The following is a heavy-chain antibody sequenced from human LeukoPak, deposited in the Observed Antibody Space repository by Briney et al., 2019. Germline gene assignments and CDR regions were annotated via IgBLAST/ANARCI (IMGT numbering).Heavy chain of an antibody. Sequence: QTGGSLRLSCAASGFTFSMYWMHRVRQAPGKGLVWVSRIKSDGSTNYADSVKGRFTISRDNAKNTVSLQMNSLRPEDTGVYYCTKAPSEIGGYYPEYFRHWGQGTLVTVSS. CDR2: IKSDGST. V-gene: IGHV3-74*01. D-gene: IGHD3-22*01. J-gene: IGHJ1*01. CDR1: GFTFSMYW. CDR3: TKAPSEIGGYYPEYFRH.